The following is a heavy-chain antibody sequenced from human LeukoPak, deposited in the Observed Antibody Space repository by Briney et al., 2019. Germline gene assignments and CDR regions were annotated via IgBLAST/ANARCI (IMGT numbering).Heavy chain of an antibody. CDR3: AKCSRAGAITYYFDY. Sequence: GGSLRLSCAASGFTFSSYGMHWVRQAPGKGLEWVAFIRYDGSEKYYAGSVKGRFTISRDNSKNTLYLQMNSLRAEDTAVYYCAKCSRAGAITYYFDYWGQGTLVTVSS. CDR2: IRYDGSEK. J-gene: IGHJ4*02. CDR1: GFTFSSYG. V-gene: IGHV3-30*02. D-gene: IGHD6-19*01.